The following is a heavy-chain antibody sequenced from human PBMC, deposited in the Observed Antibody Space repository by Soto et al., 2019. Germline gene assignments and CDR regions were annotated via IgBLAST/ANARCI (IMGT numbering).Heavy chain of an antibody. D-gene: IGHD3-9*01. CDR1: GYSFTSYW. CDR3: ASLYYDILTGYINYYYGMDV. J-gene: IGHJ6*02. CDR2: IDPSDSYT. V-gene: IGHV5-10-1*01. Sequence: GEPLKISCKGSGYSFTSYWSSWVRQMPGKGLEWMGRIDPSDSYTNYSPSFQGHVTISADKSISTAYLQWSSLKASDTAMYYCASLYYDILTGYINYYYGMDVWGQGTTVTVSS.